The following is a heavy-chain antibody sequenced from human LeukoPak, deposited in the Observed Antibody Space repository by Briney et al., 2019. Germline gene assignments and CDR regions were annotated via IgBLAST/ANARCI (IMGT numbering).Heavy chain of an antibody. J-gene: IGHJ3*01. CDR1: GFTFSSYA. CDR3: TTAIGYYYREALDV. D-gene: IGHD3-22*01. Sequence: GGSLRLSCAASGFTFSSYAMTWVRQAPGKGLEWVSVISGSGTNTDYADSVKGRFTISRDNSKNTLYLQMNSLRAEDTAVYYCTTAIGYYYREALDVWGQGTMVTVSS. V-gene: IGHV3-23*01. CDR2: ISGSGTNT.